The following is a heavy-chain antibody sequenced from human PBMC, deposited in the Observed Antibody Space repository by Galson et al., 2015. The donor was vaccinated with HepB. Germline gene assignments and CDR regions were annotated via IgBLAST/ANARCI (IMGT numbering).Heavy chain of an antibody. V-gene: IGHV4-39*01. J-gene: IGHJ4*02. CDR3: ARLVREYSGYEPSCYFDY. CDR2: IYYSGST. Sequence: LSLTCTVSGGSISSSSYYWGWIRQPPGKGLEWIGSIYYSGSTYYNPSLKSRVTISVDTSKNQFSLKLSSVTAADTTVYYCARLVREYSGYEPSCYFDYWGQGTLVTVSS. CDR1: GGSISSSSYY. D-gene: IGHD5-12*01.